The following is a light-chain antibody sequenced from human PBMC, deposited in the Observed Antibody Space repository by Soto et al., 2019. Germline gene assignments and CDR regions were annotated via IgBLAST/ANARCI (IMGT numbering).Light chain of an antibody. J-gene: IGKJ4*01. CDR2: GAS. Sequence: EIVLTQSPGTLSLSPGERATLSCRASQSVTTSYLAWYQHKPGQAPRLLIYGASRRATGIPDRFSGGGSGTAFTLTISRLEPEDFAVYYCQQYGSSPFTFGGGTKVEIK. CDR1: QSVTTSY. V-gene: IGKV3-20*01. CDR3: QQYGSSPFT.